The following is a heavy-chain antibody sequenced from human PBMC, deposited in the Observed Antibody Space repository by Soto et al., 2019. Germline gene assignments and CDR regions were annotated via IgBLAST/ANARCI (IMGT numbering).Heavy chain of an antibody. J-gene: IGHJ4*02. CDR3: ARLVRDGYNPWGFDY. CDR1: GYSFTSYW. D-gene: IGHD5-12*01. V-gene: IGHV5-10-1*01. Sequence: EVQLVQSGAEVKKPGESLRISCKGSGYSFTSYWISWVRQMPGKGLEWMGRIDPSDSYTNYSPSFQGHVTISADKSIXTAYLQWSSLKASDTAMYYCARLVRDGYNPWGFDYWGQGTLVTVSS. CDR2: IDPSDSYT.